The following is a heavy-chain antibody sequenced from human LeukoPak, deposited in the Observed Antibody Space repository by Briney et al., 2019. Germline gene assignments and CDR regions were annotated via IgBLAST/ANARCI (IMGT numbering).Heavy chain of an antibody. CDR2: IKQDGSEK. V-gene: IGHV3-7*03. D-gene: IGHD6-13*01. J-gene: IGHJ4*02. Sequence: GGSLRLSCAASGFTFSSYWMSWVRQAPGKGLEWVANIKQDGSEKYYVDSVKGRFTISRDNAKNSLYLQMNSLSAEDTAVYYCARDDRVGSSWFFDYWGQGTLVIVSS. CDR3: ARDDRVGSSWFFDY. CDR1: GFTFSSYW.